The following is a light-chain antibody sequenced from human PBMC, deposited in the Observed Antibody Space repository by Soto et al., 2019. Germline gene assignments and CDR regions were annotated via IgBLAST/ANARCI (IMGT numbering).Light chain of an antibody. CDR3: CSFTSSNTHV. CDR2: DVS. Sequence: QSALTQPRSVSGSPGQSVTVSCIGTSSDVGDYNSVSWYQQHPGKAPKLMIYDVSKRPSGVPDRFSGSKSGNTASLTISGLQAEDEADYYCCSFTSSNTHVFGTGTKLTVL. V-gene: IGLV2-11*01. J-gene: IGLJ1*01. CDR1: SSDVGDYNS.